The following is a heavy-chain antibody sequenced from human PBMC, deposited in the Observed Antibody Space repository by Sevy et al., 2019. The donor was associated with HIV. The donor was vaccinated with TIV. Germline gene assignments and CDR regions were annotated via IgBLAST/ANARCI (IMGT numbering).Heavy chain of an antibody. CDR1: GYTFTSYG. CDR3: ARDRYYDSSGYYYDY. CDR2: ISAYNGNT. V-gene: IGHV1-18*01. J-gene: IGHJ4*02. D-gene: IGHD3-22*01. Sequence: ASVKVSCKASGYTFTSYGISWVRQAPGQGLEWMGWISAYNGNTNYAQKLQGRVTMTTDPSTSTAYMELRSVRSDDTAVYYCARDRYYDSSGYYYDYWGQGTLVTVSS.